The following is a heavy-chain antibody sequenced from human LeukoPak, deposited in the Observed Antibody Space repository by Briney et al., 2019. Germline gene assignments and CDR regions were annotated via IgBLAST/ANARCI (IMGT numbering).Heavy chain of an antibody. V-gene: IGHV4-34*01. CDR1: GGSFSGYY. Sequence: SETLSLTCAVYGGSFSGYYWSWIRQPPGKGLEGIGEINHSGSTNYNPSLKSRVTISVDTSKNQFSLKLSSVPAADTAVYYCARYSTYYDFWSGYSNNWFDPWGQGTLVTVSS. J-gene: IGHJ5*02. CDR2: INHSGST. CDR3: ARYSTYYDFWSGYSNNWFDP. D-gene: IGHD3-3*01.